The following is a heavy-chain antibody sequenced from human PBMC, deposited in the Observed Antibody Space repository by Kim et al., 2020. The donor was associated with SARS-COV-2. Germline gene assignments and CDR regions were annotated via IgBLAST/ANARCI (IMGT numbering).Heavy chain of an antibody. CDR3: ARVAPTSRYGGNRNYYYYGMDV. J-gene: IGHJ6*02. Sequence: SVKVSCKASGGTFSSYAISWVRQAPGQGLEWMGGIIPIFGTANYAQKFQGRVTITADESTSTAYMELSSLRSEDTAVYYCARVAPTSRYGGNRNYYYYGMDVWGQVTTVTVSS. V-gene: IGHV1-69*13. CDR2: IIPIFGTA. D-gene: IGHD4-17*01. CDR1: GGTFSSYA.